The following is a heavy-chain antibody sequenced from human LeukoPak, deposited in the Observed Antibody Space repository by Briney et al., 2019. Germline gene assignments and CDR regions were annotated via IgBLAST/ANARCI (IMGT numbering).Heavy chain of an antibody. Sequence: SETLSLTCTVSGGSIGSCYWSWIRQPPGKGLEWIGYIYYSGSTNYNPSLKSRVTISVDTSKNQFSLKLSSVTAADTAVYYCARVAEAWFDPWGQGTLVTVSS. CDR2: IYYSGST. CDR3: ARVAEAWFDP. V-gene: IGHV4-59*01. CDR1: GGSIGSCY. J-gene: IGHJ5*02.